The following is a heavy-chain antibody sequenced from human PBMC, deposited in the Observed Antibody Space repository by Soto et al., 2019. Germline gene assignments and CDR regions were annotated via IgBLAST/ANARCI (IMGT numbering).Heavy chain of an antibody. J-gene: IGHJ4*02. CDR3: CKDYGDDDYLFS. Sequence: EVQLVESGGGLVEPGWSLRLSCAASGFTFGDYAMSWFRQAPGKGLAWVGFIRSKTNGGTTEYAASGIGRFTISRDDSKSIAYMQMNSLKSEDTAVYYCCKDYGDDDYLFSWGQGTLVTVSS. D-gene: IGHD5-12*01. CDR2: IRSKTNGGTT. V-gene: IGHV3-49*03. CDR1: GFTFGDYA.